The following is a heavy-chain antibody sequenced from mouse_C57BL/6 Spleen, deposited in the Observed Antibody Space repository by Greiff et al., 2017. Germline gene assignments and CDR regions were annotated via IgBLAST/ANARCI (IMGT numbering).Heavy chain of an antibody. Sequence: EVKLVESGGGLVQPGGSLKLSCAASGFTFSDYYMYWVRQTPEKRLEWVAYISNGGGSTYYPDTVKGRFTISRDNAKNTLYLQMSRLKSEDTAMYYCARGGIRSYYFDYWGQGTTLTVSS. V-gene: IGHV5-12*01. CDR2: ISNGGGST. J-gene: IGHJ2*01. CDR3: ARGGIRSYYFDY. CDR1: GFTFSDYY. D-gene: IGHD1-1*01.